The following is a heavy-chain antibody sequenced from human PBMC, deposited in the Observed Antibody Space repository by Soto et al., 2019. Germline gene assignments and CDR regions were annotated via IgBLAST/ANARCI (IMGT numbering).Heavy chain of an antibody. V-gene: IGHV4-59*01. CDR1: GGSISSYY. CDR3: AGPTRVRRGGGAFDI. J-gene: IGHJ3*02. Sequence: QVQLQESGPGLVKPSETLSLTCTVSGGSISSYYWNWIRQPPGKGLEWIGYIYYSGSTNYNPSLNRRLTISVDTTTNQYSPKLSTVAAADTAVYYCAGPTRVRRGGGAFDIWGQGTMVTVSS. D-gene: IGHD3-10*01. CDR2: IYYSGST.